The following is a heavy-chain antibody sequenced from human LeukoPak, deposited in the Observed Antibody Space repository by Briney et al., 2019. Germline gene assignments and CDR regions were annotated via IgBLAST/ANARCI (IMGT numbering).Heavy chain of an antibody. J-gene: IGHJ5*02. V-gene: IGHV1-2*02. D-gene: IGHD2-15*01. Sequence: ASVKVSCKASGYTFTGYYMHWVRQAPGQGLEWMGWINPNSGGTNYAQKFQGRVTMTRDTSTSTVYMELSSLRSEDTAVYYCARDPGSLLLHLNWFDPWGQGTLVTVSS. CDR1: GYTFTGYY. CDR3: ARDPGSLLLHLNWFDP. CDR2: INPNSGGT.